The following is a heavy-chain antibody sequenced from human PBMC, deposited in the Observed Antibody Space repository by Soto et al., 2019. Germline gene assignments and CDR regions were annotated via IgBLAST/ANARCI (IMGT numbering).Heavy chain of an antibody. J-gene: IGHJ4*02. Sequence: SETLSLTCTVSGGSISSSSYYWGWIRQPPGKGLEWIGSIYYSGSTYYNPSLKSRVTISVDTSKNQFSLKLSSVTAADTAVYYCARQSPIAAALPFDYWGQGTLVTVSS. CDR3: ARQSPIAAALPFDY. CDR1: GGSISSSSYY. V-gene: IGHV4-39*01. D-gene: IGHD6-13*01. CDR2: IYYSGST.